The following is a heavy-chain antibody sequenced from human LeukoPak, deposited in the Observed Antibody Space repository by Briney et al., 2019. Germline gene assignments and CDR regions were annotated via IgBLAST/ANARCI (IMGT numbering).Heavy chain of an antibody. Sequence: SETLSLTCAASGDSISYESYYWNWIRQAPGKGPEWIGNIYRGRTRLNPSYTSRVAISVDMSKSQVSLSLTSVTAADTAIYYCAGEGEYGQSYSWGQGVLVVVSA. J-gene: IGHJ5*02. CDR3: AGEGEYGQSYS. D-gene: IGHD4-17*01. V-gene: IGHV4-30-2*01. CDR1: GDSISYESYY. CDR2: IYRGRT.